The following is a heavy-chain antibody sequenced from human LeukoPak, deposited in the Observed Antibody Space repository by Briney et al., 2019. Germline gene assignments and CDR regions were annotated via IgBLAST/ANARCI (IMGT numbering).Heavy chain of an antibody. J-gene: IGHJ4*02. CDR2: IKQDGSEK. CDR3: ARGTEGYDYVWGSYRYLDY. V-gene: IGHV3-7*03. D-gene: IGHD3-16*02. Sequence: GGSLRLSCAPSGFTFSSYWMSWVRQAPGKGLEWVANIKQDGSEKYYVDSVKGRFTISRDNAKNSLYLQMNSLRAEDTAVYYCARGTEGYDYVWGSYRYLDYWGQGTLVTVSS. CDR1: GFTFSSYW.